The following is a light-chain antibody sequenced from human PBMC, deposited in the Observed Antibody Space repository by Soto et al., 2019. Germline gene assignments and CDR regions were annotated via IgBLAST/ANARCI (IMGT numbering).Light chain of an antibody. CDR2: GAS. Sequence: EIVLTQSPGTLSLSPGERATVSCRASQSVSSSYLAWYQQKGGQAPRLLIYGASTRATGIPDRFSGSGSGTDFTLTISGLEPEDSAVYYCQQYGSSPTWTFGQGTKVEIK. V-gene: IGKV3-20*01. CDR3: QQYGSSPTWT. CDR1: QSVSSSY. J-gene: IGKJ1*01.